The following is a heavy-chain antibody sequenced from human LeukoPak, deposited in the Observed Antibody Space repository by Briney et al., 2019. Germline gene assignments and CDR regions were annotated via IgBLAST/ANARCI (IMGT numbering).Heavy chain of an antibody. CDR1: GDIVSSNSAA. J-gene: IGHJ4*02. V-gene: IGHV6-1*01. D-gene: IGHD6-13*01. CDR3: ARGSVVAAAGTLDY. Sequence: SQTLSLTCAISGDIVSSNSAAWNWIRQSPSRGLEWLGRTYYRCKWYNDYAVSVKSRITINPDTSKNQFSLQLNSVTPEDTAVYYCARGSVVAAAGTLDYWGQGTLVTVSS. CDR2: TYYRCKWYN.